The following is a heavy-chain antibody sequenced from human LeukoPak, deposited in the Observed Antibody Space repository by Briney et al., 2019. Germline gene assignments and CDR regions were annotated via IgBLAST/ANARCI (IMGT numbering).Heavy chain of an antibody. CDR3: ARKSIAARLY. V-gene: IGHV3-53*01. CDR1: GFTVSSNY. D-gene: IGHD6-6*01. CDR2: IYSGGST. J-gene: IGHJ4*02. Sequence: PGGSLRLSCAASGFTVSSNYMSWVRQAPGKGLEWVSVIYSGGSTYYADSVKGRFTISRDNSKDTLYLQMNSLRAEDTAVYYCARKSIAARLYWGQGTLVTVSS.